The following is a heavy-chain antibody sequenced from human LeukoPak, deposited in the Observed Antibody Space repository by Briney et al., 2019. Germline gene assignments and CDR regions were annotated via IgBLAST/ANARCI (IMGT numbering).Heavy chain of an antibody. V-gene: IGHV3-30*02. CDR1: GFTFSSYG. D-gene: IGHD1-26*01. Sequence: GGSLRLSCAASGFTFSSYGMHWVRQAPGKGLEWVAFIRYDGSNKYYADSVKGRFTISRDNSKNTLYLQMNSLRAEDTAVYYCAKVSSDQFSYSGSYLAFDYWGQGTLVTVSS. CDR3: AKVSSDQFSYSGSYLAFDY. J-gene: IGHJ4*02. CDR2: IRYDGSNK.